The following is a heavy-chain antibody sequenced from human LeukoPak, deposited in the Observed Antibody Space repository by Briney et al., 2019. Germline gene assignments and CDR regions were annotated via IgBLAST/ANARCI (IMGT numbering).Heavy chain of an antibody. V-gene: IGHV4-30-2*01. CDR1: GGSISSGGYY. CDR2: IYHSGST. CDR3: ARLNVNAFDI. D-gene: IGHD2/OR15-2a*01. Sequence: SETLSLTCTVSGGSISSGGYYWSWIRQPPGKGLEWIGYIYHSGSTYYSPSLKSRVTISVDRSKNQFSLKLSSVTAADTAVYYCARLNVNAFDIWGQGTMVTVSS. J-gene: IGHJ3*02.